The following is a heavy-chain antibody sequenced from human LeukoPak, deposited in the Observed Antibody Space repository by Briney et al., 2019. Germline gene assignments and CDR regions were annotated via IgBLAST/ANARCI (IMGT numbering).Heavy chain of an antibody. V-gene: IGHV4-4*07. CDR3: VRDSPDGYTHGHYYYNIDV. CDR1: GASINSYY. D-gene: IGHD5-18*01. J-gene: IGHJ6*03. Sequence: SETLSLTCTVCGASINSYYWTWIRQPAGKGLEWIGRIWSSGGLWSTRGTNYNPALTSRITMSVDTSKNQFSLRLSSVTAADTAVYYCVRDSPDGYTHGHYYYNIDVWGKGTTVTVSS. CDR2: IWSSGGLWSTRGT.